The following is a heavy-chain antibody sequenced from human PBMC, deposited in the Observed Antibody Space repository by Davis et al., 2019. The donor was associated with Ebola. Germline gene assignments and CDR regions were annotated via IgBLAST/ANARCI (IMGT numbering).Heavy chain of an antibody. CDR3: AKGGYGPNYDAFDI. CDR1: GFSFSNSY. D-gene: IGHD1-7*01. V-gene: IGHV3-53*05. J-gene: IGHJ3*02. Sequence: GESLKISCAASGFSFSNSYMSWVRQAPGKGLEWVSVLYTDDNTYYADSVKGRFTISRDNSKNTLYLQMNSLRAEDTAVYYCAKGGYGPNYDAFDIWGQGTMVTVSS. CDR2: LYTDDNT.